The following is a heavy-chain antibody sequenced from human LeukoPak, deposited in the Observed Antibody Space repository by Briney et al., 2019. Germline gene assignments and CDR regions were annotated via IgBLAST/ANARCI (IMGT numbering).Heavy chain of an antibody. CDR1: GFTFTDYY. CDR3: ATDSGKHNFDY. CDR2: IILNNGAT. D-gene: IGHD1-26*01. Sequence: GASVKVSCKASGFTFTDYYLHWVRQAPGQGLEWMGRIILNNGATNYAQKFQGRVTLTRDTSISTAYMELSRQTSDDTAVYYCATDSGKHNFDYWGQGTLVTVSS. J-gene: IGHJ4*02. V-gene: IGHV1-2*06.